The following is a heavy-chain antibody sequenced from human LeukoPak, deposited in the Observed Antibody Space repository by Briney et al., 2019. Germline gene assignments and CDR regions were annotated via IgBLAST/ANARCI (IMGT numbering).Heavy chain of an antibody. V-gene: IGHV3-11*01. Sequence: GGSLRLSYAASGFTFSDYYMSWIRQAPGKGLEWVSYISSSGSTIYYADSVKGRFTISRDNAKNSLYLQMNSLRAEDTAVYYCARDASRYYYDSSGTHFQHWGQGTLVTVSS. CDR3: ARDASRYYYDSSGTHFQH. J-gene: IGHJ1*01. CDR1: GFTFSDYY. CDR2: ISSSGSTI. D-gene: IGHD3-22*01.